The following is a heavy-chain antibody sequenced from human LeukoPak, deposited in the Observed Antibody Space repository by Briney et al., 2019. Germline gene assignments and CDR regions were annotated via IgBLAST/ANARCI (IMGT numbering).Heavy chain of an antibody. Sequence: GGSLRLSCAASGFTFSDYYMSWIRQAPGKGLEWVSYISSSGSTIYYADSVKGRFTISRDNAKNSLYLQMNSLRAEDTAVYYCARDSEWELLSTLFDYWGQGTLVTVSS. D-gene: IGHD1-26*01. V-gene: IGHV3-11*04. CDR1: GFTFSDYY. CDR3: ARDSEWELLSTLFDY. J-gene: IGHJ4*02. CDR2: ISSSGSTI.